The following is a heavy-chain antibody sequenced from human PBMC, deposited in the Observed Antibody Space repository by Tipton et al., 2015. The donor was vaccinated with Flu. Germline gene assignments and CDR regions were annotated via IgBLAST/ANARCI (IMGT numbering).Heavy chain of an antibody. CDR1: GGSISSYY. J-gene: IGHJ6*02. CDR2: IYYSGST. Sequence: TLSLTCTVSGGSISSYYWSWIRQPPGKGLEWIGYIYYSGSTNYNPSLKSRVTISVDTSKNQFSLKLSSVTAADTAVYYCARGGLNYDFWSGYYHPVYYGMDVWGQGTTVTASS. V-gene: IGHV4-59*01. CDR3: ARGGLNYDFWSGYYHPVYYGMDV. D-gene: IGHD3-3*01.